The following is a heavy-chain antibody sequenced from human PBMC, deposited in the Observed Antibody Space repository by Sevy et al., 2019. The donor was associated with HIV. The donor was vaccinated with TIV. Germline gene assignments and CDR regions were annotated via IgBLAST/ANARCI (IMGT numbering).Heavy chain of an antibody. Sequence: SETLSLTCTVSGGSVRSDTYYWSWIRQPPGKGLECIVYIFYSGTTNNNPSLNGRVTISVATSKNQFSLKLTSVTAADTAMYYCARVGGLTAYGMDVWGQGTTVTVSS. CDR1: GGSVRSDTYY. V-gene: IGHV4-61*01. J-gene: IGHJ6*02. D-gene: IGHD1-26*01. CDR2: IFYSGTT. CDR3: ARVGGLTAYGMDV.